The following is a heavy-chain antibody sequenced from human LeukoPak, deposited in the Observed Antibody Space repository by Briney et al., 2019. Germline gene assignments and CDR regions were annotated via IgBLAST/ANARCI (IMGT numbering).Heavy chain of an antibody. Sequence: SEPLSLTCIVSGDSISSSSYYWGWIRQPPGTGLEWIGSIYNSGSTHYNPSLKSRVTISVDTSKNQFSLKLSSVTAADTAVYYCARHAYYGTKDFDYWGQGTLVTVSS. CDR2: IYNSGST. CDR1: GDSISSSSYY. J-gene: IGHJ4*02. V-gene: IGHV4-39*01. D-gene: IGHD4-17*01. CDR3: ARHAYYGTKDFDY.